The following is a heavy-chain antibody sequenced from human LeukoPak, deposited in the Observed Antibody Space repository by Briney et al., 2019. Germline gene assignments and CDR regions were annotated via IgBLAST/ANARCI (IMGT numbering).Heavy chain of an antibody. CDR3: ARDAYYDSSGYYREEVFDY. J-gene: IGHJ4*02. D-gene: IGHD3-22*01. V-gene: IGHV4-39*07. Sequence: SETLSLTCTVSGGSISSSSYYWGWIRQPPGKGLEWIGSIYYSGSTYYNPSLKSRVTMSVDTSKNQFSLKLSSVTAADTAVYYCARDAYYDSSGYYREEVFDYWGQGTLVTVSS. CDR1: GGSISSSSYY. CDR2: IYYSGST.